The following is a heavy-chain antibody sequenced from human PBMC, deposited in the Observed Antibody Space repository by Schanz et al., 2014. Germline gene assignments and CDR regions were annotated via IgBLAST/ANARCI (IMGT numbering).Heavy chain of an antibody. CDR3: TTVDCSSPSCPP. CDR2: IKSRIHGGTT. D-gene: IGHD2-2*01. Sequence: EELLVESGGGLEQPGGSLRLTCEVSGFTFSDYAMSWVRQAPGKGLEWVARIKSRIHGGTTDYAAPVKGRFTISRDDSKHTVYLQMDSLKTEDTAVYYCTTVDCSSPSCPPWGQGTLVTVSS. V-gene: IGHV3-15*01. J-gene: IGHJ5*02. CDR1: GFTFSDYA.